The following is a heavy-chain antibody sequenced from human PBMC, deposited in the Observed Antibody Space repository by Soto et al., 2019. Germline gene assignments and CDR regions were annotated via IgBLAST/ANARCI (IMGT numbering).Heavy chain of an antibody. CDR1: GYSFTSYW. Sequence: GESLKISCKGSGYSFTSYWIGWVRQMPGKGLEWMGIIYPGDSDTRYSPSFQGQVTISADKSISTAYLQWSSLKASDTAMYYCARLISPYIVVVPAARYYYYVMDVWGQGTTVTVSS. D-gene: IGHD2-2*01. CDR2: IYPGDSDT. J-gene: IGHJ6*02. V-gene: IGHV5-51*01. CDR3: ARLISPYIVVVPAARYYYYVMDV.